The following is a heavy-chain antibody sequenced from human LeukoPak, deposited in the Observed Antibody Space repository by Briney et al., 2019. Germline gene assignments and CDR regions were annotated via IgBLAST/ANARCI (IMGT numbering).Heavy chain of an antibody. Sequence: GASVKVSCKASGYTFTSYDIHWVRPATGQGLAWMGWMNPNSGNTGYAQKFQGRVTMTRNTSISTAYMELSSLRSEDTAVYYCARVPIVVVPAASYGMDVWGQGTTVTVSS. CDR1: GYTFTSYD. CDR3: ARVPIVVVPAASYGMDV. CDR2: MNPNSGNT. J-gene: IGHJ6*02. D-gene: IGHD2-2*01. V-gene: IGHV1-8*01.